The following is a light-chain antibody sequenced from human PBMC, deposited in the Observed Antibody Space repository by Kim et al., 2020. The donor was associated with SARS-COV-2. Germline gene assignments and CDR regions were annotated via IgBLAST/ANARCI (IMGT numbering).Light chain of an antibody. J-gene: IGKJ1*01. Sequence: VSPGERATLSCRASQSVSSNLAWYQQKPGQAPRLLIYGASTRATGIPARFSGSGSGTEFTLTISSLQSEDFAVYYCQQYNNWPMTFGQGTKVDIK. V-gene: IGKV3-15*01. CDR1: QSVSSN. CDR3: QQYNNWPMT. CDR2: GAS.